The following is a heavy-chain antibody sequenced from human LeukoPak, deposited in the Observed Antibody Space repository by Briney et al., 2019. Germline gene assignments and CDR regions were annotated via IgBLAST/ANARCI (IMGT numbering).Heavy chain of an antibody. J-gene: IGHJ4*02. Sequence: GRSLRLSCAASGFTFSSYGMHWVRQAPGKGLEWVSYISSSSSTIYYADSVKGRFTISRDNAKNSLYLQMNSLRAEDTAVYYCARGTPLTLFWGQGTLVTVSS. D-gene: IGHD3-9*01. CDR1: GFTFSSYG. CDR2: ISSSSSTI. CDR3: ARGTPLTLF. V-gene: IGHV3-48*01.